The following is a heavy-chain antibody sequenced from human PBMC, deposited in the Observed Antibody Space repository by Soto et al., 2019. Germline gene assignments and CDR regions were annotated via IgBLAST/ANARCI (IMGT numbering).Heavy chain of an antibody. J-gene: IGHJ4*02. CDR2: TYYRSKWYN. Sequence: PSQTLSLTCAISGDSVSSNRAAWNWIRQSPSRGLEWLGRTYYRSKWYNDYAVSVKSRITINPDTSKNQFSLQLNSVTPEDTAVYYCARAWGFSSGWYGSFSYWGQGPLVTVSS. CDR1: GDSVSSNRAA. CDR3: ARAWGFSSGWYGSFSY. D-gene: IGHD6-19*01. V-gene: IGHV6-1*01.